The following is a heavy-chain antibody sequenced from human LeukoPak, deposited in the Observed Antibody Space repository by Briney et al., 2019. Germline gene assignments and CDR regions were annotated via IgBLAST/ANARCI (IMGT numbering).Heavy chain of an antibody. Sequence: SETLSLTCTVSGGSISNYYWSWLRQSPGKGLEWIAYIYYSGSTKYNPSLKSRVTISVDTSKNQFSLKLNSVTAADTAVYYCARTPPRGGFDYWGQGTLVSVFS. CDR3: ARTPPRGGFDY. CDR2: IYYSGST. CDR1: GGSISNYY. V-gene: IGHV4-59*13. J-gene: IGHJ4*02. D-gene: IGHD2-15*01.